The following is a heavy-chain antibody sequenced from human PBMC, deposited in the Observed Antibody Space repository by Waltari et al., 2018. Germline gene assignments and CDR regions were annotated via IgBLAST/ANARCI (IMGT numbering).Heavy chain of an antibody. D-gene: IGHD3-22*01. Sequence: QVQLQESGPGLVKPSETLSLTCSVSSGSINSYYWSWIRQPAGKGLEWIGRIYTSGSTNDNPSLKSRVTISVDTSKNQFSLKLSSVTAADTAVYYCARDMFLYDDSSGSLLRDAFDIWGQGTMVTVSS. CDR1: SGSINSYY. J-gene: IGHJ3*02. V-gene: IGHV4-4*07. CDR3: ARDMFLYDDSSGSLLRDAFDI. CDR2: IYTSGST.